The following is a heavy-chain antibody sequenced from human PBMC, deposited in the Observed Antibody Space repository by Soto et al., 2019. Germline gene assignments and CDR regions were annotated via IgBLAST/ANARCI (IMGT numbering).Heavy chain of an antibody. CDR3: AKPGGYSGFKTTLYYFDY. CDR1: GFTFSSYA. CDR2: ISGSGGST. Sequence: GSLRLSCAASGFTFSSYAMSWVRQAPGKGLEWVSAISGSGGSTYYADSVKGRFTISRDNSKNTLYLQMNSLRAEDTAVYYCAKPGGYSGFKTTLYYFDYWGQGTLVTVSS. D-gene: IGHD5-12*01. J-gene: IGHJ4*02. V-gene: IGHV3-23*01.